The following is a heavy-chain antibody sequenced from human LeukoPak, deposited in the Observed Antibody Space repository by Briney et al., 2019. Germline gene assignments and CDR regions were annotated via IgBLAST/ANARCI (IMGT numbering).Heavy chain of an antibody. CDR3: ARAPTGQWFFDL. D-gene: IGHD4-17*01. Sequence: GGSLRLSCAASGFTFSSYGMHWVRQAPGKGLEWVAVIWYDGSNKYYADSVKGRFTISRDNSKNTLYLQMNSLRAEDTAVYYCARAPTGQWFFDLWGRGTLVTVSS. J-gene: IGHJ2*01. CDR2: IWYDGSNK. CDR1: GFTFSSYG. V-gene: IGHV3-33*01.